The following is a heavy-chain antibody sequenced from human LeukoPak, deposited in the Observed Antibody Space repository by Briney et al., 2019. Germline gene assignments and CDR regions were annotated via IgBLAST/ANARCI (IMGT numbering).Heavy chain of an antibody. CDR2: INSDGSST. Sequence: GGSLRLSCAASGFTFSSYWMHWVRQAPGKGLVWVSRINSDGSSTSYADSVKGRFAISRDNAKNTLYLQMNSLRAEDTAVYYCAREVDTAMGIDAFDIWGQGTMVTVSS. D-gene: IGHD5-18*01. V-gene: IGHV3-74*01. CDR3: AREVDTAMGIDAFDI. CDR1: GFTFSSYW. J-gene: IGHJ3*02.